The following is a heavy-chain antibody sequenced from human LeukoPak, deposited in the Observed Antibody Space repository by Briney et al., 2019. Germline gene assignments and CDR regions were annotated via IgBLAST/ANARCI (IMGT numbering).Heavy chain of an antibody. CDR2: IYYSGST. D-gene: IGHD2-21*01. CDR3: ARDRLVVVED. V-gene: IGHV4-39*07. Sequence: SETLSLTCTVSGGSISSSSYYWGWIRQPPGKGLEWIGSIYYSGSTYYNPSLKSRVTISVDTSKNQFSLMLSSVTAADTAVYYCARDRLVVVEDWGQGTLVTVSS. CDR1: GGSISSSSYY. J-gene: IGHJ1*01.